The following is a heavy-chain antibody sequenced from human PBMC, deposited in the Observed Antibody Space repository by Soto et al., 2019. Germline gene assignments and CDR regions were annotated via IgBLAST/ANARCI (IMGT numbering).Heavy chain of an antibody. CDR3: ARLRSAAGNEPQPDDAFDI. J-gene: IGHJ3*02. Sequence: PGQSQKIGCKGSGYSFSSYWIGGVRQMPGKGLEWMGTIYPGDSDTRYSPSFQGQVTISADKSISTAYLQWSSLKASDTAMYYCARLRSAAGNEPQPDDAFDIWGQGTMVTVSS. D-gene: IGHD6-13*01. V-gene: IGHV5-51*01. CDR2: IYPGDSDT. CDR1: GYSFSSYW.